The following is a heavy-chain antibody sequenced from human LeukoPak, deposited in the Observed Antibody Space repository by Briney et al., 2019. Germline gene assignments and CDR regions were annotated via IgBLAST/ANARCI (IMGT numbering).Heavy chain of an antibody. CDR3: ARGRKYTSGYRVTELGSGYSDY. V-gene: IGHV4-38-2*02. CDR2: IYHSGST. CDR1: GGSISSGYY. D-gene: IGHD5-18*01. Sequence: PSESLSLTCNVSGGSISSGYYWGWIRQPPGKGLEWIGSIYHSGSTYYNPYLKSRVTISVDTSKNQFSLKTGSVTAADTAVYYCARGRKYTSGYRVTELGSGYSDYWGQGTLVTVSS. J-gene: IGHJ4*02.